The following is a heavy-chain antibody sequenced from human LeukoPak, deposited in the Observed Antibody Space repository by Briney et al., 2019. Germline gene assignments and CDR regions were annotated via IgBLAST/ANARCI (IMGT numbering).Heavy chain of an antibody. Sequence: WASVKVSCKASGYTFTSYGISWVRQAPGQGLEWMGWISTYNGNTNYAQKLQGRVTMTTDTSTSTAYMELRSLRSDDTAVYYCARAVVRGVDDAFDIWGQGTMVTVSS. CDR1: GYTFTSYG. V-gene: IGHV1-18*01. J-gene: IGHJ3*02. CDR2: ISTYNGNT. D-gene: IGHD3-10*01. CDR3: ARAVVRGVDDAFDI.